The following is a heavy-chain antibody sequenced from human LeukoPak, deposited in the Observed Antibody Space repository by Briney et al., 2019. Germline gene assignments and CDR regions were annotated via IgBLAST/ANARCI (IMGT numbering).Heavy chain of an antibody. Sequence: PSETLSLTCTVSGGSISSSSYYWGWIRQPPGKGLEWIGSIYYSGSTYYNPSLESRVTISVDTSKNQFSLKLSSVTAADTAVYYCARLNSGSPDAFDIWGQGTMVTVSS. J-gene: IGHJ3*02. CDR1: GGSISSSSYY. CDR3: ARLNSGSPDAFDI. D-gene: IGHD1-26*01. CDR2: IYYSGST. V-gene: IGHV4-39*01.